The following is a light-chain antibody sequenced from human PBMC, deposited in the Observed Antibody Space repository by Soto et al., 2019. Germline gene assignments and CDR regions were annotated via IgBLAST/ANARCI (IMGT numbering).Light chain of an antibody. Sequence: QSVLTQPASVSGSPGQSITISCTRTSSDVGSYNLVSWYQQHPGKAPKLMIYEGSKRPSGVSNRFSGSKSGNTASLTISGLQAEDEADYYCCSYAGSSPYVFGTGTKVTVL. J-gene: IGLJ1*01. CDR2: EGS. V-gene: IGLV2-23*01. CDR1: SSDVGSYNL. CDR3: CSYAGSSPYV.